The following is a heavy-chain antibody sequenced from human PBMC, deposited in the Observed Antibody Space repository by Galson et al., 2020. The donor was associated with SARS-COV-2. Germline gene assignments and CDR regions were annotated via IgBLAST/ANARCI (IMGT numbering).Heavy chain of an antibody. CDR2: TSYDGSNK. V-gene: IGHV3-30*18. D-gene: IGHD2-21*02. CDR3: AKEYCGGDCYEGVDH. J-gene: IGHJ4*02. Sequence: SCAASGFTFSSYGMYWVRQAPGKGLEWVAFTSYDGSNKYYVDSVKGRFTISRDNSKNTLYLQMNSLRTEDTAVYYCAKEYCGGDCYEGVDHWGQGTLVTVSS. CDR1: GFTFSSYG.